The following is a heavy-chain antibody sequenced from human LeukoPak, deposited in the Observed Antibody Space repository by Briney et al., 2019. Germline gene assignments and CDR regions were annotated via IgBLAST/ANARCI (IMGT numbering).Heavy chain of an antibody. CDR1: GFTFSIYW. D-gene: IGHD6-13*01. CDR2: IKQDGSEK. CDR3: ARRGPSSSWAHFDY. V-gene: IGHV3-7*05. Sequence: GGSLRLSCAASGFTFSIYWITCVRDSPEKGLWSVAEIKQDGSEKYYVDSVKGRFTISRDNAKNSLYLQVNSLGAEDTAVYYCARRGPSSSWAHFDYWGQGTLVTVSS. J-gene: IGHJ4*02.